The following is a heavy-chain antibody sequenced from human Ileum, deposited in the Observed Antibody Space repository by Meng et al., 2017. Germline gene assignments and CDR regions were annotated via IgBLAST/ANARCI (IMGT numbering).Heavy chain of an antibody. Sequence: GESLKISCAASGFTFSNYWMSWVRQAPGKGLEWVAAIKQDGSIQSYVDSVKGRFTISRDNAKNSLYLQMNSLRAEDMALYYCAKGNWGSAFDIWGQGTMVTVSS. V-gene: IGHV3-7*03. CDR2: IKQDGSIQ. CDR3: AKGNWGSAFDI. CDR1: GFTFSNYW. J-gene: IGHJ3*02. D-gene: IGHD7-27*01.